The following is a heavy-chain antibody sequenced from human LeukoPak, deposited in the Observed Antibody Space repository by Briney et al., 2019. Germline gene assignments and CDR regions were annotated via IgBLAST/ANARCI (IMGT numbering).Heavy chain of an antibody. CDR2: IIPIFGTA. V-gene: IGHV1-69*01. CDR1: GGTFSSYA. D-gene: IGHD3-10*01. Sequence: AASVKVSCKASGGTFSSYAISWVRQAPRQGLEWMGGIIPIFGTANYAQKFQGRVTITADESTSTAYMELSSLRSEATAVYYCARDSTGEDYYYYGMDVWGKGTTVTVSS. CDR3: ARDSTGEDYYYYGMDV. J-gene: IGHJ6*04.